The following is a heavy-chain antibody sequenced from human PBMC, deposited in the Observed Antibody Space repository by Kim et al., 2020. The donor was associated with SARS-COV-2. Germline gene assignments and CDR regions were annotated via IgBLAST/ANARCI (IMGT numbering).Heavy chain of an antibody. CDR1: GFTFSSYA. CDR2: ISYDGSNK. Sequence: GGSLRLSCAASGFTFSSYAMHWVRQAPGKGLEWVAVISYDGSNKYYADSVKGRFTISRDNSKNTLYLQMNSLRAEDTAVYYCARRRMGGSGSRGPFDYWGQGTLVTVSS. D-gene: IGHD3-10*01. CDR3: ARRRMGGSGSRGPFDY. J-gene: IGHJ4*02. V-gene: IGHV3-30-3*01.